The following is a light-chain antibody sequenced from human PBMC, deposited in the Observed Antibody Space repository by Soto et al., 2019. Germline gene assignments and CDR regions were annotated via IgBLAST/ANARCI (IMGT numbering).Light chain of an antibody. V-gene: IGKV3-20*01. CDR1: QSVSSN. CDR3: QQYGSSPRIR. CDR2: GVY. Sequence: EIVLTQSPATLSVSPGERATLSCRASQSVSSNLAWYQQKPGQAPRLLIYGVYTRAPGIPARFSGSGSGTHFTLTISRLEPEDFALYYCQQYGSSPRIRFGQGTRLEI. J-gene: IGKJ5*01.